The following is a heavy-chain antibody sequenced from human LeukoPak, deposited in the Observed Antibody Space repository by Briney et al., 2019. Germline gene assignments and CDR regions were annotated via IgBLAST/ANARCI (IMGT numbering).Heavy chain of an antibody. CDR3: ARDRIAAAGTLDY. CDR2: IIPILGIA. CDR1: GYTFTSYG. V-gene: IGHV1-69*04. J-gene: IGHJ4*02. D-gene: IGHD6-13*01. Sequence: ASVKVSCKASGYTFTSYGISWVRQAPGQGLEWMGRIIPILGIANYAQKFQGRVTITADKSTSTAYMELSSLRSEDTAVYYCARDRIAAAGTLDYWGQGTLVTVSS.